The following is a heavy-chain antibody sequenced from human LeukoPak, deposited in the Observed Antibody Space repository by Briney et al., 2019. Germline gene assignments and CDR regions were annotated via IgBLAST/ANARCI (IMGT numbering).Heavy chain of an antibody. J-gene: IGHJ4*02. CDR2: ISSTSSAI. V-gene: IGHV3-48*01. D-gene: IGHD3-10*01. Sequence: GGSLRLSCAASGFIFSNHSMTWVRQAPGKGLEWVSYISSTSSAIYYADSVKGRFTVSRDNAKNSLYLQMNSLRAEDTAVYYCARDLQNTLLLWFGELSPFDYWGQGTLVTVSS. CDR1: GFIFSNHS. CDR3: ARDLQNTLLLWFGELSPFDY.